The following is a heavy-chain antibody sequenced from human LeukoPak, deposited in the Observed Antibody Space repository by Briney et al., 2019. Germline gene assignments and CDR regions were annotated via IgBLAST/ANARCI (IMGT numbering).Heavy chain of an antibody. CDR2: ISSSSSYI. CDR1: GFTFSSYS. V-gene: IGHV3-21*01. Sequence: GGSLRLSCAASGFTFSSYSMNWVRQAPGKGLEWVSSISSSSSYIYYADSVKGRFTISRDNAKNSLYLQMNSLRAEDTAVYYCARDLQLRQWLVVYAFDIWGQGAMVTVSS. CDR3: ARDLQLRQWLVVYAFDI. J-gene: IGHJ3*02. D-gene: IGHD6-19*01.